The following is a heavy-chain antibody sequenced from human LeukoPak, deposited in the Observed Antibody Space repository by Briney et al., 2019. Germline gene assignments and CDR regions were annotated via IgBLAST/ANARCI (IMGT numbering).Heavy chain of an antibody. CDR2: INWNGGST. CDR3: AGVPAYCSSTSCYTATYYYYMDV. D-gene: IGHD2-2*02. J-gene: IGHJ6*03. V-gene: IGHV3-20*04. Sequence: PGGSLRLSCAASGFTFDDYRMSWVRQAPEKGLEWVSGINWNGGSTGYADSVKGRFTISRDNAKNSLYLQMNSLRAEDTALYYCAGVPAYCSSTSCYTATYYYYMDVWGKGTTVTVSS. CDR1: GFTFDDYR.